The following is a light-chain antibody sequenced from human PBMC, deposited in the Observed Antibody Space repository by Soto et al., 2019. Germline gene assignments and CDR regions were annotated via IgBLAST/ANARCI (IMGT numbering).Light chain of an antibody. J-gene: IGKJ3*01. Sequence: ESVLTQSPGTLSLSPGERATLSCRASQSISSSYLAWYQQKPGQAPRLLVYGASSRATGIPDRFSGSGSGTDFTLTISRLEPEDFSVYYWQQYGSSRFTFGPGTKGDIK. V-gene: IGKV3-20*01. CDR1: QSISSSY. CDR2: GAS. CDR3: QQYGSSRFT.